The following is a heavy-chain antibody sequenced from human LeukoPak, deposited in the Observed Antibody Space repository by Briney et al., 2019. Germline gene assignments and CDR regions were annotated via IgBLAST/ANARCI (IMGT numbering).Heavy chain of an antibody. Sequence: GGSLRLSCAASGLTFSSYSMNWVRQAAGKGLEWVSYISSSSSSIYYADSVKGRFTISRDNAKNSLYLQMNSLRAEDTAVYYCARDRWGSSSTNWFDPWGQGTLVTVSS. J-gene: IGHJ5*02. CDR2: ISSSSSSI. V-gene: IGHV3-48*01. D-gene: IGHD6-13*01. CDR3: ARDRWGSSSTNWFDP. CDR1: GLTFSSYS.